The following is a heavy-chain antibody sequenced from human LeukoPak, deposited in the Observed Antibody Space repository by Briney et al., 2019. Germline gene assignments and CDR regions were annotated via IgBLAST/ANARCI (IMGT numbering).Heavy chain of an antibody. CDR2: INPSGGST. J-gene: IGHJ4*02. CDR1: GDTFSSYY. Sequence: GASVKVSCKASGDTFSSYYMHRVRQAPGQGLEWMGIINPSGGSTTYAQKFQGRVTMTRDTSTSTVYMELSSLRSEDTAVYYCARGGVLRFLEPLDYWGQGTLVTVSS. CDR3: ARGGVLRFLEPLDY. D-gene: IGHD3-3*01. V-gene: IGHV1-46*01.